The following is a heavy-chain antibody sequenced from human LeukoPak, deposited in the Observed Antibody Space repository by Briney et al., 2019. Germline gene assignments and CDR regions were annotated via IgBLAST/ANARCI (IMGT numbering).Heavy chain of an antibody. CDR2: ISGSGGST. V-gene: IGHV3-23*01. Sequence: GGSLRLSCAASGFTFSSYAMSWVRQAPGKGLEWVSAISGSGGSTYYADSVKGRFTISRDNSKNTLYLQMNSLRAEDTAVYYCAKTHYYDSSGYYQHYFDYWGQGTLVTVSS. J-gene: IGHJ4*02. D-gene: IGHD3-22*01. CDR3: AKTHYYDSSGYYQHYFDY. CDR1: GFTFSSYA.